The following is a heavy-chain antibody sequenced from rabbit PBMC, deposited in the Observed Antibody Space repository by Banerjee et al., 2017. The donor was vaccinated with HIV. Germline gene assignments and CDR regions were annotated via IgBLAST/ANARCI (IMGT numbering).Heavy chain of an antibody. CDR2: INTSSGST. CDR1: GFDLSRYYY. J-gene: IGHJ4*01. V-gene: IGHV1S43*01. Sequence: QVQLEESGGGLVKPEGSLTLTCKASGFDLSRYYYLCWVRQAPGKGLEWIGSINTSSGSTWYASWAKGRFTISKSTSLNTVTLQMTSLTAADTATYFCARDAGGDGYSNDLWGPGTLVTVS. CDR3: ARDAGGDGYSNDL. D-gene: IGHD7-1*01.